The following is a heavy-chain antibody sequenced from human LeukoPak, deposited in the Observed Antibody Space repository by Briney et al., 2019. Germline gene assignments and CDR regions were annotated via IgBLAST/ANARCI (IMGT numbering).Heavy chain of an antibody. J-gene: IGHJ3*02. Sequence: GGSLRLSCAASGFTFSSYAMSWVRQAPGKGLEWVSAISGSGGSTYYADSVKGRFTISRDNSKNTLYLQMNSLRAEGTAVYYCAKDYIHYYGSGSYVDIWGQGTMVTVSS. D-gene: IGHD3-10*01. CDR1: GFTFSSYA. CDR2: ISGSGGST. CDR3: AKDYIHYYGSGSYVDI. V-gene: IGHV3-23*01.